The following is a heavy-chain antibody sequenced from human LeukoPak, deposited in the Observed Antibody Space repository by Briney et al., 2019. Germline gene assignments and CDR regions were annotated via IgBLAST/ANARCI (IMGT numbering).Heavy chain of an antibody. Sequence: GGPLRLSCAASGFTFSDYYMSWIRQAPGKGLEWVSYISSSGSTIYYADSVKGRFTISRDNAKNSLYLQMNSLRAEDTAVYYCARDDTAPTYYYDSSGYSGWGQGTLVTVSS. CDR3: ARDDTAPTYYYDSSGYSG. CDR1: GFTFSDYY. D-gene: IGHD3-22*01. J-gene: IGHJ4*02. V-gene: IGHV3-11*01. CDR2: ISSSGSTI.